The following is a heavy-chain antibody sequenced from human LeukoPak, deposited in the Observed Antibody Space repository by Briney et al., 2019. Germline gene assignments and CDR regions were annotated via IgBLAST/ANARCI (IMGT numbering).Heavy chain of an antibody. CDR2: ISSTSTTI. CDR3: AREGDYDLDY. J-gene: IGHJ4*02. D-gene: IGHD3-3*01. V-gene: IGHV3-48*01. Sequence: GGSLRLSCAASGFTFSGYHMNWVRQAPGKGLEWVSHISSTSTTIYYADSVKGRFTISRDNARNSLFLQMNSLRAEDTAVYYCAREGDYDLDYWGQGTLVTVSS. CDR1: GFTFSGYH.